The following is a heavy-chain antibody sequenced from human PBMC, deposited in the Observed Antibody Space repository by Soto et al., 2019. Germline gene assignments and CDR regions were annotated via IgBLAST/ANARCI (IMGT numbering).Heavy chain of an antibody. V-gene: IGHV4-30-4*01. D-gene: IGHD1-26*01. Sequence: SETLSLTCPVSGGSISGGDYYWSWIREPPGKGLERIWYIYYSGSTYYNPSLKSRVTISVDTSKNQFSLKLSSVTAADTAVYYCARTTTINWFDPWGQGTLVTVSS. CDR3: ARTTTINWFDP. CDR1: GGSISGGDYY. CDR2: IYYSGST. J-gene: IGHJ5*02.